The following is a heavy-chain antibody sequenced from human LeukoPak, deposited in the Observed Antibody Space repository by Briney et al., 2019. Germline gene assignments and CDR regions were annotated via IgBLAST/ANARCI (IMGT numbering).Heavy chain of an antibody. V-gene: IGHV3-48*01. J-gene: IGHJ4*02. CDR2: ISASGANI. Sequence: GGSLRLSCTVSGFPLSSYSMNWFRQAPGKGLEWVACISASGANIYYVDSVMGRFTVSRDNPQSSLFLQMNSPRAEDTAVYYCARVKGTYFDYWGQGALVTVSS. D-gene: IGHD1-1*01. CDR3: ARVKGTYFDY. CDR1: GFPLSSYS.